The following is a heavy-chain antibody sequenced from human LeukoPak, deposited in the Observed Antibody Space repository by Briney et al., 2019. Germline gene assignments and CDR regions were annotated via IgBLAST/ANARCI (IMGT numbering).Heavy chain of an antibody. D-gene: IGHD5-18*01. CDR1: GYTFTSYD. Sequence: GASVKVSCKASGYTFTSYDINWVRQAPGQGLEWMGGIIPIFGTANYAQKFQGRVTITADESTSTAYMELSSLRSEDTAVYYCARDTWDTASAFDIWGQGTMVTVSS. CDR2: IIPIFGTA. V-gene: IGHV1-69*13. CDR3: ARDTWDTASAFDI. J-gene: IGHJ3*02.